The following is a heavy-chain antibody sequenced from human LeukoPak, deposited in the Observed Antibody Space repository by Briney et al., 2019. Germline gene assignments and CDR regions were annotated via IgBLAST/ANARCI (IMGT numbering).Heavy chain of an antibody. D-gene: IGHD5-18*01. CDR2: ISGSGGST. V-gene: IGHV3-23*01. Sequence: GGSLRLSCAASGFTFSSYGMSWVRQAPGKGLEWVSAISGSGGSTYYADSVKGRFTISRDNSKNTLYLQMNSLRAEDTAVYYCAKLSEGRIQLWDPHFDYWGQGTLVTVSS. J-gene: IGHJ4*02. CDR1: GFTFSSYG. CDR3: AKLSEGRIQLWDPHFDY.